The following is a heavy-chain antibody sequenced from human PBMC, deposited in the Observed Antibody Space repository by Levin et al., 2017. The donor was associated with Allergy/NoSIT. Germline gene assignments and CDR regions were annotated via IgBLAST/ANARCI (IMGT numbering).Heavy chain of an antibody. CDR3: ARGTSGGYYIRVGYGMDV. CDR2: IKQDGSEK. D-gene: IGHD3-3*01. J-gene: IGHJ6*02. V-gene: IGHV3-7*01. Sequence: GGSLRLSCAASGFTFSSYWMSWVRQAPGKGLEWVANIKQDGSEKYYVDSVKGRFTISRDNAKNSLYLQMNSLRAEDTAVYYCARGTSGGYYIRVGYGMDVWGQGTTVTVSS. CDR1: GFTFSSYW.